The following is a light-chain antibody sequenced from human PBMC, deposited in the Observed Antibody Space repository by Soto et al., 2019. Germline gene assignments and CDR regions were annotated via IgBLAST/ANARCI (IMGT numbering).Light chain of an antibody. CDR1: SSDVGGYNR. CDR2: EVT. Sequence: QSALTQPASVSGSPGQSITISCTGTSSDVGGYNRVPWYQLHPGKAPKLMIYEVTKRPSGVSNRFSGAKSGNTASLTISGLQDADESDYYFGSCAGSTTFVLFGGGTKLTVL. CDR3: GSCAGSTTFVL. J-gene: IGLJ2*01. V-gene: IGLV2-23*02.